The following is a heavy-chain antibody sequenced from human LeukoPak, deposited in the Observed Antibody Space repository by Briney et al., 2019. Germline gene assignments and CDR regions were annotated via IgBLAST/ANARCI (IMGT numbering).Heavy chain of an antibody. CDR2: IYTSGST. CDR3: AREWYYDSKVDY. D-gene: IGHD3-22*01. V-gene: IGHV4-61*02. J-gene: IGHJ4*02. Sequence: SETLSLTCTVSGGSISSGSYYWSWIRQPAGKGLEWIGRIYTSGSTNYNPSLKSRVTISVDTSKNQFSLKLSSVTAADTAVYYCAREWYYDSKVDYWGQGTLVTVSS. CDR1: GGSISSGSYY.